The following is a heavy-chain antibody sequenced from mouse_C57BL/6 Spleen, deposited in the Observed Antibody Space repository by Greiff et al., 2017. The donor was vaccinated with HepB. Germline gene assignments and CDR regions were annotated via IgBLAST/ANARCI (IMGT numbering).Heavy chain of an antibody. CDR1: GFTFSSYG. J-gene: IGHJ2*01. CDR3: ARQNWDVRYYFDY. CDR2: ISSGGSYT. D-gene: IGHD4-1*01. V-gene: IGHV5-6*01. Sequence: EVHLVESGGDLVKPGGSLKLSCAASGFTFSSYGMSWVRQTPDKRLEWVATISSGGSYTYYPDSVKGRFTISRDNAKNTLYLQMSSLKSEDTAMYYCARQNWDVRYYFDYWGQGTTLTVSS.